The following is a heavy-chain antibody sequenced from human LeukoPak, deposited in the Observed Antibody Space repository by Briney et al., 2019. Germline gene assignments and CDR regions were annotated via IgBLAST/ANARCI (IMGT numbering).Heavy chain of an antibody. J-gene: IGHJ6*03. V-gene: IGHV1-2*02. Sequence: ASVKVSCKASGYTFTGHYMHWVRQAPGQGLEWMGWINPNSGGTNYAQKFQGRVTMTRDTSISTAYMELSRLRSDDTAVYYCARDVGYCSSTSCYVRYMDVWGKGTTVTVSS. CDR3: ARDVGYCSSTSCYVRYMDV. CDR1: GYTFTGHY. D-gene: IGHD2-2*01. CDR2: INPNSGGT.